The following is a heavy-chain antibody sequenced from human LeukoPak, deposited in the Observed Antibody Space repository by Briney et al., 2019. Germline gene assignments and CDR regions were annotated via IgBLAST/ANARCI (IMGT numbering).Heavy chain of an antibody. J-gene: IGHJ4*02. CDR1: GFTFGSCA. D-gene: IGHD1-7*01. V-gene: IGHV3-23*01. Sequence: GGSLRLSCAASGFTFGSCAVTWVRQAPGKGLEWVSAISTSGGDTLYADSVRGRLTISRDNSKNTLYLQMSSLRDEDTAIYYCTRGGNYGPLDSWGQGTLVTVSS. CDR2: ISTSGGDT. CDR3: TRGGNYGPLDS.